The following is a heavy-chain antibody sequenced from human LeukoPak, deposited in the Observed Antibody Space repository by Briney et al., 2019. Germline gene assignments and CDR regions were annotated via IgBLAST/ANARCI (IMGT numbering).Heavy chain of an antibody. J-gene: IGHJ6*03. CDR1: GFTFDDYA. CDR2: ISWNSGSI. D-gene: IGHD2-2*01. Sequence: PGGSLRLSCAASGFTFDDYAMHWVRQAPGKGLEWVSGISWNSGSIGYADSVKGRFTISRDNAKNSLYLQMNSLRAEDTALYYCAKAGSEGYCSSTSCYVTGYMDVWGKGTTVTISS. CDR3: AKAGSEGYCSSTSCYVTGYMDV. V-gene: IGHV3-9*01.